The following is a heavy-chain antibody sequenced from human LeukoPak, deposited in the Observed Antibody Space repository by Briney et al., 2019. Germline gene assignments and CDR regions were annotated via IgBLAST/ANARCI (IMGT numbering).Heavy chain of an antibody. Sequence: PSETLSLTCAVYGGSFSGYYWSWIRQPPGKGLEWIGEINHSGSTNYNPSLKSRVTISVDTSKNQFSLKLSSVTAADTAVYYCARRGKMATARYWGQGTLVTVSS. CDR3: ARRGKMATARY. CDR1: GGSFSGYY. CDR2: INHSGST. J-gene: IGHJ4*02. D-gene: IGHD5-24*01. V-gene: IGHV4-34*01.